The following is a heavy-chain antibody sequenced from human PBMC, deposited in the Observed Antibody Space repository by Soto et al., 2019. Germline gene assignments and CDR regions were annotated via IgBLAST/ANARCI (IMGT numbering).Heavy chain of an antibody. CDR3: ARTSMQSRGYSYGHGGMDV. CDR2: IVPSDSYT. J-gene: IGHJ6*02. D-gene: IGHD5-18*01. V-gene: IGHV5-10-1*01. Sequence: PGESLKISCKGSGYSFTSYWISWVRQMPGKGLEWMGRIVPSDSYTNYSPSFQGHVTISADKSISTAYLQWSSLKASDTAMYYCARTSMQSRGYSYGHGGMDVWGQGTTVTVSS. CDR1: GYSFTSYW.